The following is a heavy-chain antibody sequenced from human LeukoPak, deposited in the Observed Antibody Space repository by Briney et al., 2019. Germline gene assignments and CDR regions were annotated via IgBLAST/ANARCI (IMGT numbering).Heavy chain of an antibody. D-gene: IGHD5-12*01. CDR1: GFPFSSYW. Sequence: GGSLRLSCVASGFPFSSYWMTWVRQAPGKGLEWVANIKQDGSKKSYVDSVKGRFTISRDNAKNSLYLQMNSLRAEDTAVYYCARDPSGSDFDYWGQGTLVTVSS. J-gene: IGHJ4*02. V-gene: IGHV3-7*01. CDR3: ARDPSGSDFDY. CDR2: IKQDGSKK.